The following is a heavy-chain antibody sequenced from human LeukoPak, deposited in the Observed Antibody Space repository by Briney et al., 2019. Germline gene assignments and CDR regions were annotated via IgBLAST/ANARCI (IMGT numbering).Heavy chain of an antibody. Sequence: PGRSLRLSCAASGFTFSSYGMHCVRQAPGKGLEWVAVIWYDGSNKYYADSVKGRFTISRDNSKNTLYLQMNSLRAEDTAVYYCARDPYCSGGSCSLQFDYWGQGTLVTVSS. CDR1: GFTFSSYG. J-gene: IGHJ4*02. V-gene: IGHV3-33*01. D-gene: IGHD2-15*01. CDR2: IWYDGSNK. CDR3: ARDPYCSGGSCSLQFDY.